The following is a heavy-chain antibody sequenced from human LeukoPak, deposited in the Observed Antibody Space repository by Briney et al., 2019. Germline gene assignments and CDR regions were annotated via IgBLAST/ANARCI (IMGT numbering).Heavy chain of an antibody. D-gene: IGHD2-15*01. V-gene: IGHV3-23*01. Sequence: PGGSLRLSCAASGFTFSSYAMSWVRQAPGKGLEWVSAVSGGGDNTYYADSVRGRFTISRDNSKNTLYLQMNSLRAEDTALYLCAKGPLVEVAGTTWDYWGRGTLVTVSS. J-gene: IGHJ4*02. CDR2: VSGGGDNT. CDR3: AKGPLVEVAGTTWDY. CDR1: GFTFSSYA.